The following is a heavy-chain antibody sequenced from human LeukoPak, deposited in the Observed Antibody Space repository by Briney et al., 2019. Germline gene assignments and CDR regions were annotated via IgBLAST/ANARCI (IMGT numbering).Heavy chain of an antibody. CDR2: ISSSSSTI. D-gene: IGHD3-22*01. Sequence: GGSLRLSCAASGFTFSSYGMNWVRQAPGKGLEWVSYISSSSSTIYYADSVKGRFTISRDNAKNSLYLQMNTLRAEDTAVYYCARAYYYYDTSGHYYYHYGMDVWGQGTTVTVSS. CDR1: GFTFSSYG. J-gene: IGHJ6*02. V-gene: IGHV3-48*04. CDR3: ARAYYYYDTSGHYYYHYGMDV.